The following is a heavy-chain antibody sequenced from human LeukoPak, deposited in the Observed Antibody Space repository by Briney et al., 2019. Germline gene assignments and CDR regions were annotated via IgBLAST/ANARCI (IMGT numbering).Heavy chain of an antibody. CDR1: GGTFSSYA. D-gene: IGHD3-22*01. V-gene: IGHV1-69*05. CDR3: ARGLRYYYDSSGYYYDGSQDAFDI. J-gene: IGHJ3*02. CDR2: IIPIFGTA. Sequence: SVKVSCKASGGTFSSYAISWVRQAPGQGLEWMGRIIPIFGTANYAQKFQGRVTITKDESTSTAYMELSSLRSEDTAVYYCARGLRYYYDSSGYYYDGSQDAFDIWGQGTMVTVX.